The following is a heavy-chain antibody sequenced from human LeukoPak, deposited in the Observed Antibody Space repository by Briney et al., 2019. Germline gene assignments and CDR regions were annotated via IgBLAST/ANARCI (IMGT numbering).Heavy chain of an antibody. CDR1: GGSISSGGYS. CDR2: IYTSGST. CDR3: ARLARGVRGWDYYYYMDV. J-gene: IGHJ6*03. Sequence: SETLSLTCAVSGGSISSGGYSWSWIRQPAGKGLEWIGRIYTSGSTNYNPSLKSRVTMSVDTSKNQFSLKLSSVTAADTAVYYCARLARGVRGWDYYYYMDVWGKGTTVTISS. V-gene: IGHV4-61*02. D-gene: IGHD3-10*01.